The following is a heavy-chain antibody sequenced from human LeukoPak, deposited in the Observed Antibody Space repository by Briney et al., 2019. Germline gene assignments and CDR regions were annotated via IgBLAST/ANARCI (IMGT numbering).Heavy chain of an antibody. Sequence: PGGSLRLSCAASGFTFSSYWMHWVRHAPGKGLVWVSRINSDGSSTSYADSVKGRFTISRDNAKNTLYLQMNSLRAEDTAVYYCARHRLGRYDAFDIWGQGTMVTVSS. J-gene: IGHJ3*02. CDR2: INSDGSST. CDR3: ARHRLGRYDAFDI. V-gene: IGHV3-74*01. CDR1: GFTFSSYW. D-gene: IGHD6-19*01.